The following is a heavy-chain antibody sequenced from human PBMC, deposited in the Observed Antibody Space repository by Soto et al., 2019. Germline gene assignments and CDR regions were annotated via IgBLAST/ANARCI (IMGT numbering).Heavy chain of an antibody. V-gene: IGHV3-13*01. CDR3: ARDTYSSSSDYYYGMGV. CDR2: IGTAGDT. J-gene: IGHJ6*02. CDR1: GFTFSSYD. Sequence: EVQLVESGGGLVQPGGSLRLSCAASGFTFSSYDMHWVRQATGKGLEWVSAIGTAGDTYYPGSVKGRFTISRENAKNSLYLQMNSLRAGDTAVYYCARDTYSSSSDYYYGMGVWGQGTTVTVSS. D-gene: IGHD6-6*01.